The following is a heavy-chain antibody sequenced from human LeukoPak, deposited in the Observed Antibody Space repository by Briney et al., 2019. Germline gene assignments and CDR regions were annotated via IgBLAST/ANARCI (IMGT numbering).Heavy chain of an antibody. CDR1: DGSISSYY. Sequence: SETLSLTCTVSDGSISSYYWSWIRQPPGKGLEWIRYIYYSGSTNYNPSLKNRVTISVDTSKNQFSLKLRSVTAADTAVYYCASGTYYYFDFWGQGTLVTVSS. J-gene: IGHJ4*02. CDR3: ASGTYYYFDF. D-gene: IGHD1-26*01. CDR2: IYYSGST. V-gene: IGHV4-59*08.